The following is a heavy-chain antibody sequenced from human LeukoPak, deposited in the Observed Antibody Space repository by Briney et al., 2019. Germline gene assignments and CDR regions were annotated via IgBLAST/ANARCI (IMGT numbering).Heavy chain of an antibody. D-gene: IGHD4-17*01. V-gene: IGHV1-2*02. CDR2: INPNSGGT. J-gene: IGHJ4*02. CDR1: GGTFSSYA. CDR3: ARDLLPDYGDVGY. Sequence: GASVKVSCKASGGTFSSYAISWVRQAPGQGLEWMGGINPNSGGTNYAQKFQGRVTMTRDTSISTAYMELSRLRSDDTAVYYCARDLLPDYGDVGYWGQGTLVTVSS.